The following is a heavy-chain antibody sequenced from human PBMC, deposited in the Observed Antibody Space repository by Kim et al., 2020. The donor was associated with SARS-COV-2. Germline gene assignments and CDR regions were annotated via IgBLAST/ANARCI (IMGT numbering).Heavy chain of an antibody. J-gene: IGHJ4*02. Sequence: GGSLRLSCAASGFTFSSQIMNWVRQAPGKGLEWVSSISSSGSYIHYADSVKGRFTISRDNAKNSLFLQMNSLRAEDTAVYYCARGSGFTGYYFDYWGQGTLVTDSS. D-gene: IGHD3-9*01. CDR1: GFTFSSQI. CDR2: ISSSGSYI. CDR3: ARGSGFTGYYFDY. V-gene: IGHV3-21*01.